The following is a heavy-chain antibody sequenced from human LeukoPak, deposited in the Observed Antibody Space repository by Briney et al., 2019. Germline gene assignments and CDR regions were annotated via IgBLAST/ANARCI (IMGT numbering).Heavy chain of an antibody. Sequence: GGSLRLSGAASGFSFSSYAINWVRQAPGKGLEWVSAISGSGGSTYYADSVKGRFTISRDFSKNTLYLQMNNLRAEDTAVYYCAKDRATVTPTVFDYWGQGTLVTVSS. CDR3: AKDRATVTPTVFDY. CDR2: ISGSGGST. V-gene: IGHV3-23*01. D-gene: IGHD4-17*01. J-gene: IGHJ4*02. CDR1: GFSFSSYA.